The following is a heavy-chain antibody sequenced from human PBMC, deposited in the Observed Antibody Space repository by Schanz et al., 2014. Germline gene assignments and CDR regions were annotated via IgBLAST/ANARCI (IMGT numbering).Heavy chain of an antibody. Sequence: EVHLVESGGGLVQPGASLRLSCAASGITFSSHSFNWVRQAPGKGLEWISYITYNGGTIYYADSVKGRFTISRDNAKNSLYLEMNSLSAEDTAVCYCLRDSFFAFDYWGQGTLVTVSS. V-gene: IGHV3-48*01. CDR2: ITYNGGTI. CDR3: LRDSFFAFDY. CDR1: GITFSSHS. D-gene: IGHD3-3*01. J-gene: IGHJ4*02.